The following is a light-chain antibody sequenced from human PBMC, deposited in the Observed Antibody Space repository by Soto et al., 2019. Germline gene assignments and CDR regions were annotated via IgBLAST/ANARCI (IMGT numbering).Light chain of an antibody. V-gene: IGLV1-36*01. Sequence: QSALTQPPSVSGAPRQRVTMSCSGSTPNIGNNAVSWYQQVPGKAPKLLINHDDLLPSGVSDRFSGSKSGTSASLAISGLRSDDEADYYCATWDDSLNAAVFGGGTQLTVL. CDR1: TPNIGNNA. J-gene: IGLJ7*01. CDR3: ATWDDSLNAAV. CDR2: HDD.